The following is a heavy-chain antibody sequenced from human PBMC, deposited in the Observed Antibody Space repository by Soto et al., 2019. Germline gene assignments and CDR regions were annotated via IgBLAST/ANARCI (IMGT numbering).Heavy chain of an antibody. V-gene: IGHV4-31*03. J-gene: IGHJ5*02. Sequence: SETLSLTCTVSGGSISSGGYYWSWIRQHPGKGLEWIGYIYYSGSTYYNPSLKSRVTISVDTSKNQFSLKLSSVTAADTAVYYCARDRAYSSGWYGGDNWFDPWGQGTLVTVSS. CDR1: GGSISSGGYY. D-gene: IGHD6-19*01. CDR3: ARDRAYSSGWYGGDNWFDP. CDR2: IYYSGST.